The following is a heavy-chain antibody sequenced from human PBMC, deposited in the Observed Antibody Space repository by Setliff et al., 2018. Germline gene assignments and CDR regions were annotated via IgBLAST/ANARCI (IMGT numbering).Heavy chain of an antibody. V-gene: IGHV4-61*09. CDR1: GDSISSGSYY. CDR3: ARAGPTVTFFRVLVISWCDP. J-gene: IGHJ5*02. CDR2: FHTGGST. D-gene: IGHD3-3*01. Sequence: PSETLSLTCTVSGDSISSGSYYWTWIRQPAGKGLEWIGHFHTGGSTNYNRSLRSRVSISVDTSKNQFSLKLSSVTAADTATYYCARAGPTVTFFRVLVISWCDPLGQGSLVTVSS.